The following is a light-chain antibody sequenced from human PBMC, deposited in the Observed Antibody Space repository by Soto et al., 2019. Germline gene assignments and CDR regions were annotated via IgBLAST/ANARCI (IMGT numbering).Light chain of an antibody. Sequence: DIQMTQSPSTLSASVGDRVTITCRASQSISSWLAWYQQKPGKAPKLLIYDASSLESGVPSRFSGSGSGTEFTLTLSSLQPDDFATYYCQQYNSYSGTFGQGTKVEIK. V-gene: IGKV1-5*01. CDR1: QSISSW. J-gene: IGKJ1*01. CDR2: DAS. CDR3: QQYNSYSGT.